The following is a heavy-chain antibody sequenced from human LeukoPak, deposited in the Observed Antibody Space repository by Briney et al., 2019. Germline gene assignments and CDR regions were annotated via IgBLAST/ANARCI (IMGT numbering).Heavy chain of an antibody. CDR1: GGSISSSSYY. D-gene: IGHD1-26*01. J-gene: IGHJ4*02. CDR2: IYYSGST. V-gene: IGHV4-39*07. CDR3: ARGGWELPY. Sequence: PSETLSLTCTVSGGSISSSSYYWGWIRQPPGKGLEWIGSIYYSGSTYYNPSLKSRVTISVDTSKNQFSLKLSSVTAADTAVYYCARGGWELPYWGQGTLVTVSS.